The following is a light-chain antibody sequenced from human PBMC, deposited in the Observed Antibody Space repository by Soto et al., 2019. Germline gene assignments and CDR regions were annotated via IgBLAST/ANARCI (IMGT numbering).Light chain of an antibody. CDR3: QQYNNWPPWT. CDR1: QRVSSK. CDR2: GAS. Sequence: EIVMTQSPATLSVSPGERATLSCRASQRVSSKLAWYQQKPCQAPRLLIYGASTRATGIPARFSGSGSGTEFTLTISSLQSEDFAVYYCQQYNNWPPWTFGQGTKVEIK. J-gene: IGKJ1*01. V-gene: IGKV3-15*01.